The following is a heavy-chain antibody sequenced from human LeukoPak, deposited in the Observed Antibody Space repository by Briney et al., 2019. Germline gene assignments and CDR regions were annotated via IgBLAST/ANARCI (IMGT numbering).Heavy chain of an antibody. J-gene: IGHJ4*02. V-gene: IGHV3-11*01. Sequence: GGSLRLSCAASGFTFSDYYMSWIRQAPGKGLEWVSYISSSGSTIYYADSVKGRFTISRDNAKNSLYLQTNSLRAEDTAVYYCARDAGAGGSVAYYFDYWGQGTLVTVSS. D-gene: IGHD3-10*01. CDR1: GFTFSDYY. CDR3: ARDAGAGGSVAYYFDY. CDR2: ISSSGSTI.